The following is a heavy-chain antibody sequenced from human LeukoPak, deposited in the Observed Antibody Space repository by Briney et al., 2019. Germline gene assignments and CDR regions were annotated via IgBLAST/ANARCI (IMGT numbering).Heavy chain of an antibody. J-gene: IGHJ1*01. V-gene: IGHV4-30-4*08. D-gene: IGHD3-10*01. CDR2: IYDSGST. Sequence: TLTLTCAASGGTISSDRYNWGRNRQPPGKGLEWIGNIYDSGSTYCSPYLQSRVSHSVDTSKTQSSLKLSSGTAADRAVYYGARVERGGSGGFQHWGQGTLVSVSS. CDR1: GGTISSDRYN. CDR3: ARVERGGSGGFQH.